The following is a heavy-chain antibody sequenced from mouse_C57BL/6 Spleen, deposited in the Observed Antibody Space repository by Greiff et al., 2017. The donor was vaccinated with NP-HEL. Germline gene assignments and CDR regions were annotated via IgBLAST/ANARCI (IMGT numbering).Heavy chain of an antibody. D-gene: IGHD2-5*01. CDR2: IHPNSGST. CDR1: GYTFTSYW. J-gene: IGHJ2*01. CDR3: ASWSKSPYFDY. V-gene: IGHV1-64*01. Sequence: QVQLKQPGAELVKPGASVKLSCKASGYTFTSYWMHWVKQRPGQGLEWIGMIHPNSGSTNYNEKFKSKATLTVDKSSSTAYMQLSSLTSEDSAVYYCASWSKSPYFDYWGQGTTLTVSS.